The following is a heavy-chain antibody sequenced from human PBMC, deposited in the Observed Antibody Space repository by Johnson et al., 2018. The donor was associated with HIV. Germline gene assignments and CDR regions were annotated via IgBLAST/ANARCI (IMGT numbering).Heavy chain of an antibody. CDR2: ISYDGSNK. V-gene: IGHV3-30*04. CDR3: ARERIGYSSSGDAFDI. J-gene: IGHJ3*02. CDR1: GFTFSSYA. Sequence: QVQLVESGGGVVQPGRSLRLSCAASGFTFSSYAMHWVRQAPGKGLEWVAVISYDGSNKYYADFVKGRFNISRDNAKNTLYLQMNSLRAEDTAVYYCARERIGYSSSGDAFDIWGQGTVVTVSS. D-gene: IGHD6-13*01.